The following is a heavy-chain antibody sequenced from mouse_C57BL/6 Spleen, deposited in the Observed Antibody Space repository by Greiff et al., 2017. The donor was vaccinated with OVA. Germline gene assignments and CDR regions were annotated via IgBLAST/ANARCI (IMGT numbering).Heavy chain of an antibody. CDR3: AREGGLERRNYYAMDY. V-gene: IGHV1-26*01. CDR1: GYTFTDYY. D-gene: IGHD2-2*01. J-gene: IGHJ4*01. CDR2: INPNNGGT. Sequence: EVQLQQSGPELVKPGASVKISCKASGYTFTDYYMNWVKQSHGKSLEWIGDINPNNGGTSYNQKFKGKATLTVDKSSSTAYMELRSLTSEDSAVYYCAREGGLERRNYYAMDYWGQGTSVTVSS.